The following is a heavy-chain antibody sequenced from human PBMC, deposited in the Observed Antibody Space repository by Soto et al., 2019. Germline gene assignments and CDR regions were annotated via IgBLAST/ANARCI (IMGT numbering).Heavy chain of an antibody. V-gene: IGHV3-7*03. Sequence: PGGTLRLSCAASGFTFSSYGMHWVRQAPGKGLEWVANINKDGSEKFYVDSVKGRFTISRDNAKNSLFLQMNSLRAEDTAVYYSAARPGAVNYCGVFDYWGQGALVTVSS. J-gene: IGHJ4*02. CDR1: GFTFSSYG. D-gene: IGHD2-21*01. CDR3: AARPGAVNYCGVFDY. CDR2: INKDGSEK.